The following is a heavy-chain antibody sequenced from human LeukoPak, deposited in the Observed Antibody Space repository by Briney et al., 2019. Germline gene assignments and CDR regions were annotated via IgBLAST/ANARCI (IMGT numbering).Heavy chain of an antibody. Sequence: SVKVSCKASGCTFSSYAISWVRQAPGQGLEWMGGIIPIFGTANYAQKFQGRVTITADESTSTAYMELSSLRSEDTAVYYCARDTITMVRGADMGIDYWGQGTLVTVSS. V-gene: IGHV1-69*13. J-gene: IGHJ4*02. CDR1: GCTFSSYA. CDR2: IIPIFGTA. D-gene: IGHD3-10*01. CDR3: ARDTITMVRGADMGIDY.